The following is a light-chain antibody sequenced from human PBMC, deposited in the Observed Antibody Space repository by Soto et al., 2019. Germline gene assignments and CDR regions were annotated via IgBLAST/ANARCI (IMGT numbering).Light chain of an antibody. J-gene: IGLJ2*01. CDR1: SSDVGGYNY. CDR2: EVS. CDR3: SSYTSSSTLVV. Sequence: QSALTQPASVSGSPGQSLTISCTGTSSDVGGYNYVSWYQQHPDKAPKLMIYEVSNRPSGVSNRFSGSKSGNTASLTISGLQAEDEADYYCSSYTSSSTLVVFGGGTKLTVL. V-gene: IGLV2-14*01.